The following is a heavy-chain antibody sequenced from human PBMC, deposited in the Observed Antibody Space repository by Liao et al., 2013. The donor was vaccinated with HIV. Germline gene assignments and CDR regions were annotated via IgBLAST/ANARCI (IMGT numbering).Heavy chain of an antibody. CDR3: ARVGSVVRGDLAFDI. J-gene: IGHJ3*02. CDR1: GGSISSSC. D-gene: IGHD3-10*01. Sequence: QVQLQESGPGLVKPSETLSLTCTVSGGSISSSCWSWIRQPAGMGLEWIGRICTSETTNYNPSLKSRVTMSADTSKNQFSLKLRGVTAADTALYYCARVGSVVRGDLAFDIWGQGTMVTVSS. CDR2: ICTSETT. V-gene: IGHV4-4*07.